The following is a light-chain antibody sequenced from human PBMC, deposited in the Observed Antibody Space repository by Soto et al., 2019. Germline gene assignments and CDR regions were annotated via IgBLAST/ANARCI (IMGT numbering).Light chain of an antibody. CDR1: SSDVGGYNY. CDR2: DVS. Sequence: QSALIQPASVSGSPGQSITISCTGTSSDVGGYNYVSWYQQHPGKAPKLMIYDVSNRTSGVSNRFSGSKSGNTASLTISGLQAEDEADYYCSSYTSSSTQVFGGGSKVTVL. V-gene: IGLV2-14*01. CDR3: SSYTSSSTQV. J-gene: IGLJ3*02.